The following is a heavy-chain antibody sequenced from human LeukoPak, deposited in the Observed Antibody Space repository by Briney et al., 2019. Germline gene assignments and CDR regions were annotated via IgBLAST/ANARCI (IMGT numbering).Heavy chain of an antibody. CDR1: GDSISTSSYY. CDR2: VFQSGST. V-gene: IGHV4-39*01. Sequence: SETLSLTCTVSGDSISTSSYYWTWIRQPPGKGLEWIGSVFQSGSTYYNPALKSRVTISVDTSKNQFSLKLSSVTAADTAVYYCARHRSGWLQSSFDYWGQGTLVAVSS. D-gene: IGHD5-24*01. CDR3: ARHRSGWLQSSFDY. J-gene: IGHJ4*02.